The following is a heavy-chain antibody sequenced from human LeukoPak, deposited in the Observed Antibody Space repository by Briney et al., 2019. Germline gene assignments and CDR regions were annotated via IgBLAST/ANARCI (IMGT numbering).Heavy chain of an antibody. J-gene: IGHJ5*02. CDR1: GGSISSGSYC. CDR3: ATLLGPEHWFDP. V-gene: IGHV4-61*02. CDR2: IYTSGST. Sequence: PSETLSLTCTVSGGSISSGSYCWSWIRQPAGKGLEWIGRIYTSGSTNYNPSLKSRVTISVDTSKNQFSLKLSSVTAADTAVYYCATLLGPEHWFDPWGQGTLVTVSS.